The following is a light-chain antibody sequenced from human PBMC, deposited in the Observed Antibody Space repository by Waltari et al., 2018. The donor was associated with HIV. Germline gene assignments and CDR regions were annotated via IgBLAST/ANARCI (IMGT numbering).Light chain of an antibody. J-gene: IGLJ2*01. CDR2: RNN. Sequence: QSVLTQPPSASGTPGQRVTISCSGSSSNIGSNYVYWYQQLPGTAPKLLIYRNNRGPSGVPDRFSGSKSGTSASLAISGLRSEDEADYYCATWDDSLSVVVFGGGTKLTVL. CDR1: SSNIGSNY. V-gene: IGLV1-47*01. CDR3: ATWDDSLSVVV.